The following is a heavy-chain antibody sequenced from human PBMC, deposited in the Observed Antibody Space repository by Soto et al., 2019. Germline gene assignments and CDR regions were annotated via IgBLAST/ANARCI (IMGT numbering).Heavy chain of an antibody. CDR3: ARLYLVRGVIYYFDY. Sequence: PSETLSLTCTVSGGSISSGGYYWSWIRQHPGKGLEWIGYIYYSGSTYYNPSLKSRVTISVDTSKNQFSLKLSSVTAADTAVYCCARLYLVRGVIYYFDYWGQGTLVTVSS. V-gene: IGHV4-31*03. D-gene: IGHD3-10*01. CDR1: GGSISSGGYY. CDR2: IYYSGST. J-gene: IGHJ4*02.